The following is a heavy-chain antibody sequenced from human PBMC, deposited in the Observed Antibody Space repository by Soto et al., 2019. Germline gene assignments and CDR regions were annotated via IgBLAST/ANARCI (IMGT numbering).Heavy chain of an antibody. D-gene: IGHD1-26*01. V-gene: IGHV1-69*01. CDR3: ARAVGRHSGGIDY. CDR2: ISPIFGTA. CDR1: GGTFSSYS. Sequence: QVQLVQSGAEVKKPGSSVKVSCKASGGTFSSYSINWVRQAPGQGLEWMGEISPIFGTANYAQKFQGRVTITADESTSTAYMELSSLRSEDTAVYYCARAVGRHSGGIDYWGQGTLVTVSS. J-gene: IGHJ4*02.